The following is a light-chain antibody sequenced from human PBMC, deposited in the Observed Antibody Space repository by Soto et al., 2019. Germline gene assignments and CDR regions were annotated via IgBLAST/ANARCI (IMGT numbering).Light chain of an antibody. CDR1: QTINSNH. V-gene: IGKV3-20*01. CDR2: GTS. Sequence: EIVLTQSPESLSLSPGERATLSCRASQTINSNHLAWYQVKPGQAPRLLIYGTSTRATGVPDRFSGIGSGTDFSLTVSRLEPEDCAVYYCQQYGSSPPYSFGQGTKLEI. J-gene: IGKJ2*03. CDR3: QQYGSSPPYS.